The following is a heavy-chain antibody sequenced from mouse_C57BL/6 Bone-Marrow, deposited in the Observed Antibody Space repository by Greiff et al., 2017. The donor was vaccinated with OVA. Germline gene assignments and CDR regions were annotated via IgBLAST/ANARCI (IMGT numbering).Heavy chain of an antibody. J-gene: IGHJ3*01. V-gene: IGHV14-4*01. CDR3: TTYGIAWFAY. Sequence: VHVQQSGAELVRPGASVKLSCTASGYNFKDDYMHWVKQRPEQGLEWIGWIDPENGDTEYASKFQGKATITADTSSNTAYLQLSSLTSEDTAVYFCTTYGIAWFAYWGQGTLVTVSA. D-gene: IGHD2-1*01. CDR2: IDPENGDT. CDR1: GYNFKDDY.